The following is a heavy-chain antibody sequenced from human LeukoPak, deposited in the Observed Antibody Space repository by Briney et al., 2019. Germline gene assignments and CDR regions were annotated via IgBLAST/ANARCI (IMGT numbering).Heavy chain of an antibody. Sequence: GGSLRLSCAASGFTFSSYDMHWGRQATGKGLEWVSAIGVAANTFYSGSVKGRFTISRENAKNSLYLLMSSLRAEDTAVYYCARQNTPHGNFDYWGQGTLVTVSS. CDR1: GFTFSSYD. V-gene: IGHV3-13*01. D-gene: IGHD1-26*01. J-gene: IGHJ4*02. CDR2: IGVAANT. CDR3: ARQNTPHGNFDY.